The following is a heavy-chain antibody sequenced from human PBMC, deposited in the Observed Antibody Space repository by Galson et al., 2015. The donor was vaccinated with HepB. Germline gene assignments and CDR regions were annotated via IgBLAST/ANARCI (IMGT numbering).Heavy chain of an antibody. CDR3: AILIAAAGMGGDY. V-gene: IGHV3-30*03. J-gene: IGHJ4*02. CDR1: GFTFSSYG. Sequence: SLRLSCAASGFTFSSYGMHWVRQAPGKGLEWVAVISYDGSNKYYADSVKGRFTISRDNSKNTLYLQMNSLRAEDTAVYYCAILIAAAGMGGDYWGQGTLVTVSS. D-gene: IGHD6-13*01. CDR2: ISYDGSNK.